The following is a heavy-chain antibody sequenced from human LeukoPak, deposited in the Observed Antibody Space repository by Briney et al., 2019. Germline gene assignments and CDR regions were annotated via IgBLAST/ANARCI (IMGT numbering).Heavy chain of an antibody. V-gene: IGHV1-69*05. Sequence: SVKVSCKASGGPFSSYAFSWVRQAPGQGLEWMGGIVPIFGTTNYAEKFQGRVTIITDESTGTAYMELSSLRSEDTAVYYCARAHPPSNRIPYYFDYWGQGTLVTVSS. D-gene: IGHD4-11*01. CDR1: GGPFSSYA. CDR2: IVPIFGTT. J-gene: IGHJ4*02. CDR3: ARAHPPSNRIPYYFDY.